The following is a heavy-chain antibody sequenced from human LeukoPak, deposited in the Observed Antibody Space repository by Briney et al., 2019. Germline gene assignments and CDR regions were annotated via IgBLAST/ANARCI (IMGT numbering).Heavy chain of an antibody. Sequence: PGGSLRLSCAASGFTFSNYSMNWVRQAPGKGLEWVSYISSGSSTIYYADSVKGRFTISRDNAKNSLCLQMNSLRDEDTAVYYCARENIVVVTAIRDAFDIWGQGTMVTVSS. CDR2: ISSGSSTI. V-gene: IGHV3-48*02. D-gene: IGHD2-21*02. CDR3: ARENIVVVTAIRDAFDI. CDR1: GFTFSNYS. J-gene: IGHJ3*02.